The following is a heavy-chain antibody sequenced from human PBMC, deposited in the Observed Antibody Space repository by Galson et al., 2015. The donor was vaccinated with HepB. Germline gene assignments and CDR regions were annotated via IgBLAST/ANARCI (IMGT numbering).Heavy chain of an antibody. CDR1: GFTFSSYA. V-gene: IGHV3-30-3*01. J-gene: IGHJ6*02. CDR3: ARGMYSNYVVDYYYGMDV. D-gene: IGHD4-11*01. Sequence: SLRLSCAASGFTFSSYAMHWVRQAPGKGLEWVAVTSYDGSNKYYADSVKGRFTISRDNSKNTLYLQMNSLRAEDTAVYYCARGMYSNYVVDYYYGMDVWGQGTTVTVSS. CDR2: TSYDGSNK.